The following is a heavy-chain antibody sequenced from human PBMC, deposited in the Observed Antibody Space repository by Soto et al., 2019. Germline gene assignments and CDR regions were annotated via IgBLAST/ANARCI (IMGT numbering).Heavy chain of an antibody. J-gene: IGHJ4*02. CDR2: IKSKTDGGTT. Sequence: GWSLRLSCAPSGFTFTNTWMNWVRQAPGKGLEWVGRIKSKTDGGTTDYAAPVKGRFTISRDDSRNTLYLYMNGLKAEDTAVYYCTTVRTYWGLGTLVTVSS. V-gene: IGHV3-15*07. CDR3: TTVRTY. CDR1: GFTFTNTW.